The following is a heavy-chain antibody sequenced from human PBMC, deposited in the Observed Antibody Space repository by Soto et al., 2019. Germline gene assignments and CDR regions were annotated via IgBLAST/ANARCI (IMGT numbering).Heavy chain of an antibody. CDR2: INAGTGQV. CDR3: ARVMAVQAFDI. CDR1: GGTFSSYA. J-gene: IGHJ3*02. Sequence: RASVKVSCKASGGTFSSYAISWVRQAPGQGLEWVGWINAGTGQVKYSQRFQGRVSITRDTSASTAYMELSSLKSEDTAVYYCARVMAVQAFDIWGQGTKVTVSS. D-gene: IGHD4-17*01. V-gene: IGHV1-3*01.